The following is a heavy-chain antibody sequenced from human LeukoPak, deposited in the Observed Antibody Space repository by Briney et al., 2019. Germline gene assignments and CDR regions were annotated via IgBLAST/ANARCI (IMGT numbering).Heavy chain of an antibody. Sequence: GGSLRLSCAASGFTFSNYAMSWVRQVPGKGPEWVSSISCSGDTTFYADSVKGRFTISRDTSKNTLYLQMNSLRDDDTAVYHCARDLWGIGPAFDYWGQGTLVTVSS. V-gene: IGHV3-23*01. CDR1: GFTFSNYA. CDR3: ARDLWGIGPAFDY. D-gene: IGHD1-26*01. CDR2: ISCSGDTT. J-gene: IGHJ4*02.